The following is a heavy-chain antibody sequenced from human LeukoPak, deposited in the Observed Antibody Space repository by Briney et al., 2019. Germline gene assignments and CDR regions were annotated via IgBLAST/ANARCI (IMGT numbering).Heavy chain of an antibody. J-gene: IGHJ4*02. CDR3: GKFPLSRAGFFDY. D-gene: IGHD3-10*01. V-gene: IGHV3-23*01. Sequence: GGPLTLPCAPSVLTFSSYAMSWVREAPRKGLEGGTAICGSGGRTYYAASVKGRFNIYRDDSTNTLYLQMNSRRADDTAVYYSGKFPLSRAGFFDYWGRGTRVRVS. CDR2: ICGSGGRT. CDR1: VLTFSSYA.